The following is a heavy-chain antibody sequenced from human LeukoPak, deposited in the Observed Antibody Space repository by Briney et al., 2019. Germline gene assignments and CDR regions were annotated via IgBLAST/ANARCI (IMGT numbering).Heavy chain of an antibody. J-gene: IGHJ4*02. CDR1: GYTFIAYY. V-gene: IGHV1-2*02. D-gene: IGHD5-24*01. CDR3: ARATGSSRDGYNLDY. Sequence: ASVKVSCKASGYTFIAYYIHWVRQAPGQPGQGLEWMGWINPNSGDTKYTQKFQGRVTMTRDTSISTAYMELSRLRSDDTAVYYCARATGSSRDGYNLDYWGQGTLVTVSS. CDR2: INPNSGDT.